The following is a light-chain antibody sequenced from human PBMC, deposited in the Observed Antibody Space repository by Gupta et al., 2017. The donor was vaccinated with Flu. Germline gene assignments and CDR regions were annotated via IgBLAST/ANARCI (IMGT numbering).Light chain of an antibody. V-gene: IGLV1-51*01. J-gene: IGLJ3*02. Sequence: QSVLTQPPSVSAAPGQKVTISCSGSSSNIGNNDVSWYQQLPGTAPKLLIYDNNKRPSGIPDRVSGSKSGTSATLGITGLQTGDEADYYCGTWDSSLSAGRVFGGGTKLTVL. CDR2: DNN. CDR3: GTWDSSLSAGRV. CDR1: SSNIGNND.